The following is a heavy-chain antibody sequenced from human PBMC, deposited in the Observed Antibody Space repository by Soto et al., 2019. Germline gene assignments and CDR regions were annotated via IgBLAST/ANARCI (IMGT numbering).Heavy chain of an antibody. CDR1: GGSFSGYY. CDR3: VRVPPLRGYSGYDRYYYYMDV. D-gene: IGHD5-12*01. V-gene: IGHV4-34*01. CDR2: INHSGST. Sequence: SETLSLTCAVCGGSFSGYYWSWIRQPPGKGLEWIGEINHSGSTNYNPSLKSRVTISVDTSKNQFSLKLSSVTAADTAVYYFVRVPPLRGYSGYDRYYYYMDVWGKGTTVTVSS. J-gene: IGHJ6*03.